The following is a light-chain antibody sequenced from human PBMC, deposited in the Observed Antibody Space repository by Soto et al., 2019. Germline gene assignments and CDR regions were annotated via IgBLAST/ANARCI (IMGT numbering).Light chain of an antibody. J-gene: IGKJ5*01. Sequence: EIVLTQSPGTLSLSPGESATLSCRASQSVSGSYLAWYQQKPGQAPRLLIYGASSRATGIPDRFSGSGSGTVFTLTISRLEPEDFAVYYCQQYGSSPITFVQGTRLEIK. CDR2: GAS. CDR3: QQYGSSPIT. CDR1: QSVSGSY. V-gene: IGKV3-20*01.